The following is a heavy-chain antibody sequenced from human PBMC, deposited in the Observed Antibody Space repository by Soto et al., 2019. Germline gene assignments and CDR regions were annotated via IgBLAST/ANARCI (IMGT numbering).Heavy chain of an antibody. CDR1: GGTYSSYA. D-gene: IGHD2-8*01. Sequence: SVKVSCKASGGTYSSYAISWVRQAPGQGLEWMGGIIPIFGTANYAQKFQGRVTITADESTSTAYMELSSLRSEDTAVYYCARESLSVGVLMVYAMKDYYGMDVWGQGTTVTVSS. CDR3: ARESLSVGVLMVYAMKDYYGMDV. CDR2: IIPIFGTA. V-gene: IGHV1-69*13. J-gene: IGHJ6*02.